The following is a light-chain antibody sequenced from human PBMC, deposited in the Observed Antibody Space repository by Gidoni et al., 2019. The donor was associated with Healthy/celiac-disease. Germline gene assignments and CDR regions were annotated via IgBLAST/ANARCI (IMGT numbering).Light chain of an antibody. CDR2: GVS. J-gene: IGKJ2*01. CDR1: QSVSSN. CDR3: QQYNNWPRT. V-gene: IGKV3-15*01. Sequence: EKVMTQSPATLSVSPGERVTLSCRASQSVSSNLAWYQQKPGQAPRLLIYGVSTRATGIPARFSGSGSGTEFTLTISSLQSEDFAVYYCQQYNNWPRTFGQGTKLEIK.